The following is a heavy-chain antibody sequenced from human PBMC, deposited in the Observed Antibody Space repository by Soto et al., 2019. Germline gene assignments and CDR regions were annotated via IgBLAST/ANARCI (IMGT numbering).Heavy chain of an antibody. V-gene: IGHV3-30*18. CDR3: AKDIVGATPGLGY. D-gene: IGHD1-26*01. CDR1: GFTFSIYG. CDR2: ISYDGSNK. J-gene: IGHJ4*02. Sequence: GSLRLSCAASGFTFSIYGMHWVRQAPGKGLEWVAVISYDGSNKYYADSVKGRFTISRDNSKNTLYLQMNSLRAEDTAVYYCAKDIVGATPGLGYWGQGTLVTVSS.